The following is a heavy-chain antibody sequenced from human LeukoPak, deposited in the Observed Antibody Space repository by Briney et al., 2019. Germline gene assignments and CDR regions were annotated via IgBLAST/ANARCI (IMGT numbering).Heavy chain of an antibody. CDR1: GFTFSNYW. Sequence: GGSLRLSCAASGFTFSNYWMHWVRQAPGKGLVWVSRIKNDGTITTYADSVKGRFTISRDNAKNTLYPQMNSLRAEDTAVYYCARDPFYGDADLDSWGQGTLVTVSS. J-gene: IGHJ4*02. CDR2: IKNDGTIT. CDR3: ARDPFYGDADLDS. D-gene: IGHD2/OR15-2a*01. V-gene: IGHV3-74*01.